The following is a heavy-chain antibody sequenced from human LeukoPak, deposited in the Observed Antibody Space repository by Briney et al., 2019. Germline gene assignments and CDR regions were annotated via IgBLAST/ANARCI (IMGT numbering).Heavy chain of an antibody. CDR2: INPNSGGT. J-gene: IGHJ4*02. CDR3: ARDRATFGVVILPSGGLDY. V-gene: IGHV1-2*02. CDR1: GYTFTGYY. Sequence: ASVKVSCKASGYTFTGYYMHWVRQAPGQGLEWMGWINPNSGGTNYAQKFQGRVTMTRDTSISTAYMELSRLRSDDTAVYYCARDRATFGVVILPSGGLDYWGQGTLVTVSS. D-gene: IGHD3-3*01.